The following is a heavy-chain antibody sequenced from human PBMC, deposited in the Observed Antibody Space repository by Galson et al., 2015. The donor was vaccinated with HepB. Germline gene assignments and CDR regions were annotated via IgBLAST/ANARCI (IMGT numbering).Heavy chain of an antibody. D-gene: IGHD3-16*02. CDR3: ARDQDYDYVWGSYRYSSDY. Sequence: SVKVSCKASGYTFTSYAMNWVRQAPGQGLEWMGWINTNTGNPTYAQGFTGRFVFSLDTSVSTAYLQISSLKAEDTAVYYCARDQDYDYVWGSYRYSSDYWGQGTLVTVSS. CDR2: INTNTGNP. V-gene: IGHV7-4-1*02. CDR1: GYTFTSYA. J-gene: IGHJ4*02.